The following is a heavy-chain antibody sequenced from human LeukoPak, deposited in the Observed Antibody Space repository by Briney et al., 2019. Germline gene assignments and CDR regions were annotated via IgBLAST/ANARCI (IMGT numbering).Heavy chain of an antibody. Sequence: GGSLRLSCATSGFTFNSYGMNWVRQAPGKGLEWVAFVRSDGGSEYYADSVKGRFTISRDNAKNSLYLQMNSLRAEDTAVYYCARDLVPAASSDYWGQGTLVTVSS. J-gene: IGHJ4*02. D-gene: IGHD2-2*01. CDR2: VRSDGGSE. V-gene: IGHV3-30*02. CDR3: ARDLVPAASSDY. CDR1: GFTFNSYG.